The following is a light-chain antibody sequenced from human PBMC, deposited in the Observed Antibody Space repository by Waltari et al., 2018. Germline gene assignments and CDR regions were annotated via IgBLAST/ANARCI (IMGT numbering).Light chain of an antibody. CDR3: QTGGHGTWV. CDR1: SGHSRNA. J-gene: IGLJ3*02. CDR2: VNSDGSH. Sequence: QLVLTQSPSASASLGASVTLTCTLSSGHSRNAIARLQQQPEKGPRYLMKVNSDGSHSKGDKIPDRFSGSSSGTEHYLTISSLQSEDEADYYCQTGGHGTWVFGGGTKLTVL. V-gene: IGLV4-69*01.